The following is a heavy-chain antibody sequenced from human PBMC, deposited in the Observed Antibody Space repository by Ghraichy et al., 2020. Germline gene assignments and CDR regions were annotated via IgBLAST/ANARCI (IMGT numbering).Heavy chain of an antibody. J-gene: IGHJ5*02. CDR1: GGSISSYY. CDR3: ARGQISLAGELGS. D-gene: IGHD6-6*01. Sequence: SETLSLTCTVSGGSISSYYWSWIRQPPGKGLEWIGYIYYSGSTNYNPSLKSRVTISVDTSKNQFSLKLTSVTAADTAVYYCARGQISLAGELGSWGQGTLVTVSS. V-gene: IGHV4-59*01. CDR2: IYYSGST.